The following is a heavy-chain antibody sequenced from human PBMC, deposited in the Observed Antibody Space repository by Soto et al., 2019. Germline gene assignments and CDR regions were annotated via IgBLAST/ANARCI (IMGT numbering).Heavy chain of an antibody. CDR1: GYTLTELS. CDR3: ATPGPYSSGRYFDY. J-gene: IGHJ4*02. D-gene: IGHD6-19*01. V-gene: IGHV1-24*01. CDR2: FDPEDGET. Sequence: ASVKVSCKVSGYTLTELSVRWVRQAPGKGLEWMGGFDPEDGETIYAQKFQGRVTMTEDTSTDTAYMELSSLRSEDTAVYYCATPGPYSSGRYFDYWGQGTLVTVSS.